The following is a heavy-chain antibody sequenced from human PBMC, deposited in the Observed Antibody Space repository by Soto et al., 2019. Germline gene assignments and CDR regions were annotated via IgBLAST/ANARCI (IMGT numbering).Heavy chain of an antibody. CDR1: GFTVNNQ. CDR2: IYSGGST. V-gene: IGHV3-53*01. D-gene: IGHD3-16*01. CDR3: ARGGIH. J-gene: IGHJ4*02. Sequence: GGSLRLSCAVSGFTVNNQMSWVRQAPGHGLEWVAGIYSGGSTYYADCAKGRFTISRDNAHKSLFLEMKDLRVEDTAVYYCARGGIHWGQGTLVTVSS.